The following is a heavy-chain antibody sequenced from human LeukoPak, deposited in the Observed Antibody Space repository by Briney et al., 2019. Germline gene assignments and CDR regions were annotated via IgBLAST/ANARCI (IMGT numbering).Heavy chain of an antibody. V-gene: IGHV1-3*01. D-gene: IGHD2-2*01. J-gene: IGHJ5*02. CDR1: GYIFTTYA. Sequence: ASVKVSCKTSGYIFTTYAIHWVRQAPGRGLEWMGLINADDGNTRYSQRFQGRVTITRDTSANTAYMELSSLRFEDTVVYYCARGIVVKPSANWFDPWGQGTPVTVSS. CDR3: ARGIVVKPSANWFDP. CDR2: INADDGNT.